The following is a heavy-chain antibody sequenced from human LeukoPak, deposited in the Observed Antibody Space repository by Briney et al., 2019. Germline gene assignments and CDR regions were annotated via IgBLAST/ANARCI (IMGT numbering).Heavy chain of an antibody. V-gene: IGHV3-48*03. CDR2: IRSSGTTI. D-gene: IGHD1-26*01. J-gene: IGHJ4*02. CDR3: ARGGSFFVY. Sequence: GGSLRLSCAASGFTFSGYDMNWVRQAPGKGLEWVSYIRSSGTTIYYADSVRGRFTISRDKAKNSLYLQMNSLRAEDTAVYYCARGGSFFVYWGQGTLVTVSS. CDR1: GFTFSGYD.